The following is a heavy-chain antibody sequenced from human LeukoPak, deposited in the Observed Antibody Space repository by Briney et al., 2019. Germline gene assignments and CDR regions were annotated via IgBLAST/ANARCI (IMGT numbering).Heavy chain of an antibody. Sequence: GGSLRLSCAASGFTFSSYAMHWVRQAPGKGLEWVAVISYDGSNKYYADSVKGRFTISRDNSKNTLYLQMNSLRAEDTALYYCARDQGGSGSYYGDAFDIWGQGTMVTVSS. CDR1: GFTFSSYA. CDR2: ISYDGSNK. J-gene: IGHJ3*02. V-gene: IGHV3-30*04. D-gene: IGHD1-26*01. CDR3: ARDQGGSGSYYGDAFDI.